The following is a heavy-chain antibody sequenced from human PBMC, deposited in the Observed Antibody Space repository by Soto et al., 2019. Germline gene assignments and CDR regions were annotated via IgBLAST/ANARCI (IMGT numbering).Heavy chain of an antibody. CDR3: ARHLRGSGYYKGYYFDY. D-gene: IGHD3-3*01. CDR1: GGSISSSSYY. V-gene: IGHV4-39*01. Sequence: PSETLSLTCTVSGGSISSSSYYWGWIRQPPGKGLEWIGSIYYSGSTYYNPSLKSRVTISVDTSKNQFSLKLSSVTAADTAVYYCARHLRGSGYYKGYYFDYWGQGTLVTVSS. J-gene: IGHJ4*02. CDR2: IYYSGST.